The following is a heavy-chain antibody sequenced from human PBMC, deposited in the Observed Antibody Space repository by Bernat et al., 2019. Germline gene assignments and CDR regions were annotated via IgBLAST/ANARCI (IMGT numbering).Heavy chain of an antibody. Sequence: VQLVESGGGVVQPGRSLRLSCAASGFTFSSYAMHWVRQAPGKGLEWVSLIYDGGSTIYADSVKGRFTISRDNSKNIVYLQMNSVTAEDTAVYYCVGLGANSVWGQGTLVTVSS. CDR2: IYDGGST. CDR3: VGLGANSV. CDR1: GFTFSSYA. V-gene: IGHV3-66*04. D-gene: IGHD4/OR15-4a*01. J-gene: IGHJ4*02.